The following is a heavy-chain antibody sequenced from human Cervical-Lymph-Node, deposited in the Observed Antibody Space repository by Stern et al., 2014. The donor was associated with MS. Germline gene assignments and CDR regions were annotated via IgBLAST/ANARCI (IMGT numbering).Heavy chain of an antibody. CDR3: AGRYPYYYYGMDV. CDR1: GGSFRGYY. J-gene: IGHJ6*02. CDR2: INHSGST. D-gene: IGHD1-1*01. V-gene: IGHV4-34*01. Sequence: QVQLQQWGAGLLKPSETLSLTCAVYGGSFRGYYWSWIRQPPGKGLEWIGEINHSGSTNYNPSLKSRVTISVDTSKNQFSLKLSSVTAADTAVYYCAGRYPYYYYGMDVWGQGTTVIVSS.